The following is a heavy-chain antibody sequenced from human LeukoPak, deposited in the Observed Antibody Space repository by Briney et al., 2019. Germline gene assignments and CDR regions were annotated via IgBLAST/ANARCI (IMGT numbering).Heavy chain of an antibody. CDR1: GYTFTGYY. Sequence: GASVKVSCKASGYTFTGYYMHWVRQAPGQGLEWMGWINPNSGGTNYAQKFQGRVTMTRDTSISTAYMELRSLRSDDTAVYYCARDPPLHYDFWSGYYEGPHPDYWGQGTLVTVSS. D-gene: IGHD3-3*01. CDR2: INPNSGGT. J-gene: IGHJ4*02. V-gene: IGHV1-2*02. CDR3: ARDPPLHYDFWSGYYEGPHPDY.